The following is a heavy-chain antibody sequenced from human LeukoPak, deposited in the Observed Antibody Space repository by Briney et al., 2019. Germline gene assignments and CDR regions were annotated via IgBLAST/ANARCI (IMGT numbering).Heavy chain of an antibody. CDR2: INPNSGGT. D-gene: IGHD1-26*01. V-gene: IGHV1-2*02. J-gene: IGHJ4*02. Sequence: ASVKVSCKASGYSFTGYYMHWVRQAPGQGLEWMGWINPNSGGTNYAQKFQGRVTMTRDTSISIAYMELSRLRSDDTAVYYCAREREDSGNYYDYWGQGALVTVSS. CDR3: AREREDSGNYYDY. CDR1: GYSFTGYY.